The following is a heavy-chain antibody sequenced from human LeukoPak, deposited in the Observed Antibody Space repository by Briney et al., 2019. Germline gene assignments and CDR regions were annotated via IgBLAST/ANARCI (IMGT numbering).Heavy chain of an antibody. Sequence: ASVRVSCKTSGYTFTDYYMHWVRQAPGQGLEWMGVINPHTGDTDYAQTFQGRVTMTRDTSIDTAHMELSSLRSDDTAMYFCARADLGNYGYFFDYWGQGTLVTVSS. CDR1: GYTFTDYY. CDR3: ARADLGNYGYFFDY. D-gene: IGHD3-10*01. V-gene: IGHV1-2*02. J-gene: IGHJ4*02. CDR2: INPHTGDT.